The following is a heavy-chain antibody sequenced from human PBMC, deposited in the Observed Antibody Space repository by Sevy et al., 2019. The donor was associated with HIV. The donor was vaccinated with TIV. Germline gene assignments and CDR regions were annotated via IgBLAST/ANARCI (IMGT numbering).Heavy chain of an antibody. CDR1: GFPFRDNI. CDR2: ISSNGVST. Sequence: GESLKISCSASGFPFRDNIMGWVRQAPGKRLEYVSGISSNGVSTHYGDSVKGRFTISRDNAKNTMYLQMSSLRPEDTAVYYCVKARGITQHFDSWGPGTLVTVSS. D-gene: IGHD3-10*01. J-gene: IGHJ4*02. CDR3: VKARGITQHFDS. V-gene: IGHV3-64D*06.